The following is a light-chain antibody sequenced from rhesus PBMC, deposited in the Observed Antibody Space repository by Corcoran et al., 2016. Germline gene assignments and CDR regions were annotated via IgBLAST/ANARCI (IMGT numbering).Light chain of an antibody. CDR1: QVISRW. CDR3: QHYDVLPWT. V-gene: IGKV1-19*01. J-gene: IGKJ1*01. CDR2: SEN. Sequence: IQMTQSPSSLSASVGDKVTITCHASQVISRWLAWYQQKPGKAPKPLIYSENTLQSGAPSRSSDTGSGTDYTLALSSLQPEDFATYYCQHYDVLPWTFGQGTKVEIK.